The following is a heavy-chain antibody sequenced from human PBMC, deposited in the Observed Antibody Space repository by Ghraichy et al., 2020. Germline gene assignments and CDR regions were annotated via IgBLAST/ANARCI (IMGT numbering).Heavy chain of an antibody. D-gene: IGHD5-24*01. Sequence: GESLNISCAASGFTFSSYWMYWVRQAPGKGLVWVSRINSDGISTNYADSVKGRFTISRDNAKNTLYLQMNSLSAEDTAVYYCVRVQRWANENDYWGQGTLVTVS. CDR3: VRVQRWANENDY. V-gene: IGHV3-74*01. J-gene: IGHJ4*02. CDR2: INSDGIST. CDR1: GFTFSSYW.